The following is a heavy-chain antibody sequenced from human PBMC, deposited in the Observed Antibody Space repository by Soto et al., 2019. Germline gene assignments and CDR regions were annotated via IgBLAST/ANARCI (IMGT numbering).Heavy chain of an antibody. V-gene: IGHV4-61*01. D-gene: IGHD1-26*01. CDR2: IYYSGST. Sequence: SETLSLTCTVSGGSVSSGSYYWSWIRQPPGKGLEWIGYIYYSGSTNYNPSLESRVTISVDTSKNQFSLKLSSVTAADTAVYYCARGGSYYWISNWFDPWGQGTLVTVSS. J-gene: IGHJ5*02. CDR3: ARGGSYYWISNWFDP. CDR1: GGSVSSGSYY.